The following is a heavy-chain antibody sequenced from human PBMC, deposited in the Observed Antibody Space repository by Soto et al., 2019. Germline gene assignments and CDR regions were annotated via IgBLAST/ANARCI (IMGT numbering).Heavy chain of an antibody. CDR3: ARMAGPWYFDL. CDR1: GGSFSGFY. V-gene: IGHV4-34*01. CDR2: INHSGSS. J-gene: IGHJ2*01. Sequence: SETLSLTCAVHGGSFSGFYWIWIRQPPGKGLEWIGEINHSGSSNYDPPLKSRVTMSLDTSRNQFSLSLNSVTAADTAVYYCARMAGPWYFDLWGRGTLVTVSS.